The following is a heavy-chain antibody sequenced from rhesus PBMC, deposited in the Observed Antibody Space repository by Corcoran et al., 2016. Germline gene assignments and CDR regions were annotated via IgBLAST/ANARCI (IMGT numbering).Heavy chain of an antibody. J-gene: IGHJ4*01. Sequence: QLQLQESGPGLVKPSETLSVTCAVSGGSISSSYWSWIRQAPGKGLEWIGYFYDSGSSTHFNPPLESRVTPSVYASKNHPSLKLSCVTTADTAVYYCAKTGSGYSGSWNLFGYWGQGVLVTVSS. V-gene: IGHV4-169*01. D-gene: IGHD6-25*01. CDR1: GGSISSSY. CDR3: AKTGSGYSGSWNLFGY. CDR2: FYDSGSST.